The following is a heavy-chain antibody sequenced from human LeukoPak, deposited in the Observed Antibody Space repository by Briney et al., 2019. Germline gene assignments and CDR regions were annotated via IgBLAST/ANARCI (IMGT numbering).Heavy chain of an antibody. CDR1: GGSISSGSYY. Sequence: PSETLSLTCTVSGGSISSGSYYWSWIRQPAGKGLEWIGEINHSGSTNYNPSLKSRVTISVDTSKNQFSLKLSSVTAADTAVYYCARGGNDYVWGSYRPSFDYWGQGTLVTVSS. D-gene: IGHD3-16*02. J-gene: IGHJ4*02. V-gene: IGHV4-61*10. CDR3: ARGGNDYVWGSYRPSFDY. CDR2: INHSGST.